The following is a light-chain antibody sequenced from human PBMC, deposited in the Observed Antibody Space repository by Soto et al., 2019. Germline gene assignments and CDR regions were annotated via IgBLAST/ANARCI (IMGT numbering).Light chain of an antibody. J-gene: IGLJ1*01. CDR2: DVT. CDR1: SSDVGGFNY. CDR3: NSYTSSSTYV. Sequence: QSALTQPASVSGSPGQSITISCTGTSSDVGGFNYVSWYQQHPGKAPKLMIYDVTNRPSGVSYRFSGSKSGNTASLTISGLQAEDEADYYCNSYTSSSTYVFGTGTQLT. V-gene: IGLV2-14*03.